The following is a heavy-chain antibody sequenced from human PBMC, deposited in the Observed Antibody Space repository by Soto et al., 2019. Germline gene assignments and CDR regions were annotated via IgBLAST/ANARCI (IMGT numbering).Heavy chain of an antibody. CDR1: GFSLTTSGVG. J-gene: IGHJ4*02. V-gene: IGHV2-5*02. CDR2: IYWDDDK. D-gene: IGHD3-3*01. Sequence: QITLNESGPPVVKPAETLTLTCTFSGFSLTTSGVGVGWIRQSPGKAPEWLALIYWDDDKRYSATLKSRLTIHKDTSKNQVVLTMASVDPADTATYYCAHRILRTVFGLVTTTAIYFDFWGQGTPVVVSS. CDR3: AHRILRTVFGLVTTTAIYFDF.